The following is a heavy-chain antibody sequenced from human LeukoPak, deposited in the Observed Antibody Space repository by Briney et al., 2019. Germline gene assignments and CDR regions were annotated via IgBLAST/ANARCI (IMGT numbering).Heavy chain of an antibody. J-gene: IGHJ4*02. V-gene: IGHV3-7*01. Sequence: QPGGSLRLSCAASGFTFNSYWMTWFRQAPGQGLEWVANIKPDGSAKYCVDSVKGRFTISRDNAKNSLYLQMNSLRVEDTAVYYCAKTRPLDSSSWSHGDYWGQGTLVTVSP. D-gene: IGHD6-13*01. CDR3: AKTRPLDSSSWSHGDY. CDR1: GFTFNSYW. CDR2: IKPDGSAK.